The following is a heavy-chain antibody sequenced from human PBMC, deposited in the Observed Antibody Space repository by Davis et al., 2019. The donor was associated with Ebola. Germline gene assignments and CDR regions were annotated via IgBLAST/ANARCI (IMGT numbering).Heavy chain of an antibody. CDR1: GGSFSGYY. CDR2: ISQSGST. V-gene: IGHV4-34*01. J-gene: IGHJ6*02. Sequence: SQTLSLTCSVSGGSFSGYYCGCIRQPPGKGLAWIGEISQSGSTNYNPSLKSRVTISVDTSKNQFSLKLSSVTAADPAVYYCARVYYYGMDVWGQGTTVTVSS. CDR3: ARVYYYGMDV.